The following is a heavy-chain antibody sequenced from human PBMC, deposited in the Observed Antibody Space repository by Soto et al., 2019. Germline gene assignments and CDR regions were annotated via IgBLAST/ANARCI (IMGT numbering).Heavy chain of an antibody. Sequence: QVQLVQSGAEVKKPGASVKVSCKASGYTFTSYGISWVRQAPGQGLEWMGWISAYNGNTKYAQKLQGRVTMTTDTPTSTAYRELRSLRSDDTAVYYCARDLGQQLFDYWGQGTLVTVSS. D-gene: IGHD6-13*01. V-gene: IGHV1-18*01. CDR3: ARDLGQQLFDY. CDR1: GYTFTSYG. J-gene: IGHJ4*02. CDR2: ISAYNGNT.